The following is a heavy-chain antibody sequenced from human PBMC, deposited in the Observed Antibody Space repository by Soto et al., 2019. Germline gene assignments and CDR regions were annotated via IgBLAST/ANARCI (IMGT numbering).Heavy chain of an antibody. D-gene: IGHD3-10*01. V-gene: IGHV4-31*03. CDR2: IYYSGST. Sequence: QVQLQESGPGLVKPSQTLSLTCTVSGGSISSGGYYWSWIRQHPGRGLEWIGYIYYSGSTYYNPSLKSRVTISVDTSKNQFSLKLSSVTAADTAVYYCARDLGHTLGDYYGSGRLDPWGQGTLVTVSS. J-gene: IGHJ5*02. CDR1: GGSISSGGYY. CDR3: ARDLGHTLGDYYGSGRLDP.